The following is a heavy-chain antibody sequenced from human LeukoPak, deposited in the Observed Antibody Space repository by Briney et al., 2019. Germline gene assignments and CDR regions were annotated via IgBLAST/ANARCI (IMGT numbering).Heavy chain of an antibody. J-gene: IGHJ4*02. CDR3: ARGEVIAGLDY. Sequence: PSETLSLTCAVYGGSFSGYYWSWIRQPPGKGLEWIGEINHSGSTNYNPSLKSRVTISVDTSKNQFSLKLSSVTAADTAVYYCARGEVIAGLDYWGQGTLVSVSS. D-gene: IGHD2/OR15-2a*01. CDR1: GGSFSGYY. CDR2: INHSGST. V-gene: IGHV4-34*01.